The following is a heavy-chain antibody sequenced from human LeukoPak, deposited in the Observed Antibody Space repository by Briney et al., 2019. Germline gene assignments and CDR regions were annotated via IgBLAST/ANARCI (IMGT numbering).Heavy chain of an antibody. J-gene: IGHJ4*02. CDR3: ARRTFGGVIAY. V-gene: IGHV4-39*02. CDR2: IYYSGST. CDR1: GDSISSTNYY. D-gene: IGHD3-16*02. Sequence: SETLSLTCTVSGDSISSTNYYWGWIRQPPGKGLEWIGSIYYSGSTYYNPSLESRVTISVDTSKNHFSLKLSSVTAADTAVYYCARRTFGGVIAYWGQGTLVTVSS.